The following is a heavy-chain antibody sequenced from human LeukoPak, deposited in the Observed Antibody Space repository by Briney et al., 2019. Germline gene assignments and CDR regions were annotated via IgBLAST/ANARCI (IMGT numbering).Heavy chain of an antibody. V-gene: IGHV3-30*02. CDR2: IRYDGSNK. CDR3: ARGGGLLWFGDSPPKLDV. CDR1: GFTFSSYG. D-gene: IGHD3-10*01. Sequence: PGGSLRLSCAASGFTFSSYGMHWVRQAPGKGLEWVAFIRYDGSNKYYADSVKGRFTISRDNSKNTLYLQMNSLRAEDTAVYYCARGGGLLWFGDSPPKLDVWGKGTTVTISS. J-gene: IGHJ6*04.